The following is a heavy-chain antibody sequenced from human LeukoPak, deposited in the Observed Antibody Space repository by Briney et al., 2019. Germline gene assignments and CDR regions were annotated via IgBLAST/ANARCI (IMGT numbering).Heavy chain of an antibody. CDR3: ARGGDRYSSSWCCSWFDP. CDR1: GYTFTSYA. CDR2: INAGNGNT. J-gene: IGHJ5*02. D-gene: IGHD6-13*01. V-gene: IGHV1-3*01. Sequence: ASVKVSCKASGYTFTSYAMHWVRQAPGQRLEWMGWINAGNGNTKYSQKFQGRVTITRDTSASTAYMELSSLRSEDTAVYYCARGGDRYSSSWCCSWFDPWGQGTLVTVSS.